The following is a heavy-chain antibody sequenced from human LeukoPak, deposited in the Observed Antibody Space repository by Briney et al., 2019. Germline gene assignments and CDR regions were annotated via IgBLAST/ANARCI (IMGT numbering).Heavy chain of an antibody. Sequence: GGSLRLSCAASGFTFSSYGMHWVRQAPGKGLEWVAFIRYDGSNKYYADSVKGRFTIFRDNSKNTLYLQMNSLRAEDTAVYYCARNPRGYSYGYDPWGQGTLVTVSS. CDR1: GFTFSSYG. V-gene: IGHV3-30*02. J-gene: IGHJ5*02. CDR2: IRYDGSNK. CDR3: ARNPRGYSYGYDP. D-gene: IGHD5-18*01.